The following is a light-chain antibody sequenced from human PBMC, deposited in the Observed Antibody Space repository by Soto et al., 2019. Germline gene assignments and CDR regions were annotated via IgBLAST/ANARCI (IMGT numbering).Light chain of an antibody. J-gene: IGKJ5*01. CDR1: QSVGTW. Sequence: DIQMTQCPSTLSASVGGRVTITGRASQSVGTWVAWYQQKPGKAPKLLIYGASNLESGVPSRFSATVSGTEFSLTITSLQPEDFATYYCQQLFDSPITFGQGTRLENK. CDR2: GAS. V-gene: IGKV1-5*01. CDR3: QQLFDSPIT.